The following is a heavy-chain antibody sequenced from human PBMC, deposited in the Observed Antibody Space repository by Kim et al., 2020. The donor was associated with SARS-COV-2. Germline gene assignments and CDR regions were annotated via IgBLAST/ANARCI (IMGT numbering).Heavy chain of an antibody. CDR3: AKDPSKRYSSSWSV. Sequence: GGSLRLSCAASGFTFSSYAMSWVRQAPGKGLEWVSAISGSGGSTYYADSVKGRFTISRDNSKNTLYLQMNSLRAEDTAVYYCAKDPSKRYSSSWSVCGQGTMVTVSS. V-gene: IGHV3-23*01. CDR2: ISGSGGST. CDR1: GFTFSSYA. J-gene: IGHJ3*01. D-gene: IGHD6-13*01.